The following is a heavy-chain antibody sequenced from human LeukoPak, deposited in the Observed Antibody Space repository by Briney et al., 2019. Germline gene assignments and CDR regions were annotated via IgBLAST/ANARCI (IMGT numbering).Heavy chain of an antibody. J-gene: IGHJ5*02. V-gene: IGHV3-23*01. CDR2: ISGSGGST. CDR1: GFTFSGYA. D-gene: IGHD1-7*01. CDR3: AKGLTGTTDVVWFDP. Sequence: GGSLRLSCAASGFTFSGYAMSWVRQAPGKGLEWVSAISGSGGSTYYADSVKGRFTISRDNSKNTLYLQMNSLRAEDTAVYYCAKGLTGTTDVVWFDPWGQGTLVTVSS.